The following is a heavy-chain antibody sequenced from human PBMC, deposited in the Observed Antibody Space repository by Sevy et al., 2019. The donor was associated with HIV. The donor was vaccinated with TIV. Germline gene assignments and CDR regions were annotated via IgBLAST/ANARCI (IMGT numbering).Heavy chain of an antibody. J-gene: IGHJ4*02. V-gene: IGHV1-2*02. CDR1: GYMLTCYY. Sequence: ASVKVSCKASGYMLTCYYIHWVRQAPGRGLEWMGWIIPSSGDTNYGQRFLGRVTMTRDTSINIAYMELNSLTSDDTAVYYCTRSVYGSGTYLNDYWGQGTLVTVSS. CDR3: TRSVYGSGTYLNDY. D-gene: IGHD3-10*01. CDR2: IIPSSGDT.